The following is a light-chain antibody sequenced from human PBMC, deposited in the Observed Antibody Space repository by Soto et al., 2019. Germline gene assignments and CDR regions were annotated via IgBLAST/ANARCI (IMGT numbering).Light chain of an antibody. Sequence: QSTLTQPASVSGSPGQSITISCTGTSRDVVGYNYVSWYQQHPGKATKLMIYEVSNRPSWVSNRFSGSKSGNTASLTISGLQAEDEADYYCSSYTSSSPYVFGTGTKLTVL. CDR1: SRDVVGYNY. J-gene: IGLJ1*01. CDR2: EVS. V-gene: IGLV2-14*01. CDR3: SSYTSSSPYV.